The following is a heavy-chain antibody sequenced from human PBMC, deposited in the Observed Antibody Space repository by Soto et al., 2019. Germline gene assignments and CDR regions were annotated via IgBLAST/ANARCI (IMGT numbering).Heavy chain of an antibody. D-gene: IGHD2-15*01. CDR1: GFTFSDHY. V-gene: IGHV3-72*01. J-gene: IGHJ4*02. CDR2: VRNKANSYTT. CDR3: VRNLASGGTYYFDY. Sequence: EVQLVESGGGLVEPGGSLRLSCAASGFTFSDHYMDWVRQAPGKGLEWIGRVRNKANSYTTEYAASVGGRFTVSRDDSKNSLYIQMNSLKTEDTAMYYCVRNLASGGTYYFDYWGQGTLVTVSS.